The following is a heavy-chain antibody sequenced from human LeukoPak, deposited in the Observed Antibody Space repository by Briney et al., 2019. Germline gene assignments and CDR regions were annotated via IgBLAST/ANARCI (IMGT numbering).Heavy chain of an antibody. CDR1: GFTFSGYG. D-gene: IGHD2-2*01. Sequence: GGSLRLSCAASGFTFSGYGMHWVRQAPGKGLEWVAFIRYDGSNKYYADSVKGRFTISRDNSKNTLYLQMNSLRAEDTAVYYCAKDGPVTYYFDYWGQGTLVTVSS. CDR2: IRYDGSNK. V-gene: IGHV3-30*02. J-gene: IGHJ4*02. CDR3: AKDGPVTYYFDY.